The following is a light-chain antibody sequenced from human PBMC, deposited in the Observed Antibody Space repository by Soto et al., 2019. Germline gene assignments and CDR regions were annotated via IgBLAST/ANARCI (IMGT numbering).Light chain of an antibody. CDR2: GNN. CDR3: AACDDSLNGPI. J-gene: IGLJ2*01. Sequence: QSVLTQPPSASGTPGQRVTISCSGGSSNIGTYTVSWYQQFPETAPKLLTYGNNQRPSGVPDRFSGSKSGTSASLSISGLQSEDEADYYCAACDDSLNGPIFGGGTKLTVL. V-gene: IGLV1-44*01. CDR1: SSNIGTYT.